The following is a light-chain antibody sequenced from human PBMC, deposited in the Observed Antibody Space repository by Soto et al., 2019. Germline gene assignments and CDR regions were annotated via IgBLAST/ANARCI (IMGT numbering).Light chain of an antibody. CDR3: QQYPYWPPTIP. Sequence: EIVMTQSPGTMCALPGGRATLSCGASRIVGIDLAWYQQKAGRAPRIIFYGASNRATGIPARFSGSGSGTEFTLNISRLQPEDVAVYYCQQYPYWPPTIPLGKGTRLEIK. J-gene: IGKJ5*01. CDR2: GAS. CDR1: RIVGID. V-gene: IGKV3-15*01.